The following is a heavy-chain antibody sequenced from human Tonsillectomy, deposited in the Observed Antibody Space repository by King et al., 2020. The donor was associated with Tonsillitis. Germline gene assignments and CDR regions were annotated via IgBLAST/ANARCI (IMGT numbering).Heavy chain of an antibody. V-gene: IGHV1-69*01. CDR1: GGTLSSYA. D-gene: IGHD6-13*01. CDR2: IIPISGTT. Sequence: QLVQSGAEVKKPGSSVKVSCKASGGTLSSYAITGVRQAPGQGPEWMGGIIPISGTTNYAQKFQGRVTITADESTSTAYMELSSLRSDDTAVYYCARDRAAGTFDYWGQGTLVTVSS. CDR3: ARDRAAGTFDY. J-gene: IGHJ4*02.